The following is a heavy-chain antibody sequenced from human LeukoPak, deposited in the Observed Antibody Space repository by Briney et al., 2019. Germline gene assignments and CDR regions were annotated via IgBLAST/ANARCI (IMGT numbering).Heavy chain of an antibody. D-gene: IGHD2-21*02. CDR1: GGSFSGYY. V-gene: IGHV4-34*01. J-gene: IGHJ3*02. CDR3: ARGDNIVVVTEPDAFDI. Sequence: PSETLSLTCAVYGGSFSGYYWSWIRQPPGKGLEWIGEINHSGSTNYNPSLKSRVTISVDTSKNQFSLKLSSVTAADTAVYYRARGDNIVVVTEPDAFDIWGQGTMVTVSS. CDR2: INHSGST.